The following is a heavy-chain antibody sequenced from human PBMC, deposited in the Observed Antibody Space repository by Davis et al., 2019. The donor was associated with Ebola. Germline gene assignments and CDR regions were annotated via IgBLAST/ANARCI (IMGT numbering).Heavy chain of an antibody. Sequence: GESLKISCAASGFTFSSYGMHWVRQAPGKGLVWVSRIHSDGSSTSYADSVKGRFTISRDNAKNSLFLQMNSLRAEDTAVYYCARARGYCSGGSCYQNLYYYYGMDVWGQGTTVTVSS. CDR3: ARARGYCSGGSCYQNLYYYYGMDV. J-gene: IGHJ6*02. CDR2: IHSDGSST. D-gene: IGHD2-15*01. V-gene: IGHV3-74*01. CDR1: GFTFSSYG.